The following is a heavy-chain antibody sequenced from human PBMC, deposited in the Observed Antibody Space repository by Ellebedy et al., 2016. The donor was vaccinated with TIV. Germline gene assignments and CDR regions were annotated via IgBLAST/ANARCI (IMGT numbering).Heavy chain of an antibody. Sequence: SETLSLXXAVYGGSFSGYYWSWIRQPPGKGLEWIGEINHSGSTNYNPSLKSRVTISVDTSKNQFSLKLSSVTAADTAVYYCARGVAVAELDYWGQGTLVTVSS. CDR2: INHSGST. D-gene: IGHD6-19*01. CDR1: GGSFSGYY. CDR3: ARGVAVAELDY. J-gene: IGHJ4*02. V-gene: IGHV4-34*01.